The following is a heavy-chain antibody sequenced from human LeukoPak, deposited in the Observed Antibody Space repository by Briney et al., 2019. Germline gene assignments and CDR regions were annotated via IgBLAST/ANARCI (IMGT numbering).Heavy chain of an antibody. V-gene: IGHV3-23*01. J-gene: IGHJ4*02. Sequence: GGSLRLSCAASGFTFSSYAMSWVRQAPGKGLEWVSAISGSGGSTYYADSVKGRFTISRDNSKSTLYLQMNSLRAEDTAVYYCAKLYGSGSEYFDYWGQGTLVTVSS. CDR3: AKLYGSGSEYFDY. CDR1: GFTFSSYA. D-gene: IGHD3-10*01. CDR2: ISGSGGST.